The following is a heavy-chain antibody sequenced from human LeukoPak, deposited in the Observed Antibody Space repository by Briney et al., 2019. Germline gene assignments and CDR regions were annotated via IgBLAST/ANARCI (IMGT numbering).Heavy chain of an antibody. CDR1: GFTFSSNA. Sequence: GGSLRLSCAASGFTFSSNAMCWVRQTPGKGLEWVSAINNDGDNTYYADSVKGRFSVSRDNSKNTLHLQMNSLRAEDTARYYCVQQLGYCSGGSCYFTSWGQGTLVTVSS. CDR3: VQQLGYCSGGSCYFTS. J-gene: IGHJ5*02. D-gene: IGHD2-15*01. V-gene: IGHV3-23*01. CDR2: INNDGDNT.